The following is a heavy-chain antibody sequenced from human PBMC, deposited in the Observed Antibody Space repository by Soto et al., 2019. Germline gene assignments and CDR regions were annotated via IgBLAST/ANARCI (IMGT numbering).Heavy chain of an antibody. CDR1: GGSFSGYY. J-gene: IGHJ5*02. Sequence: PSETLSLTCAVYGGSFSGYYWSWIRQPPGKGLEWIGEINHSGSTNYNPSLKSRVTISVDTSKNQFSLKLSSVTAADTAVYYCARGRYSSRAHKYNWFDPWGQGTLVT. CDR3: ARGRYSSRAHKYNWFDP. D-gene: IGHD6-13*01. V-gene: IGHV4-34*01. CDR2: INHSGST.